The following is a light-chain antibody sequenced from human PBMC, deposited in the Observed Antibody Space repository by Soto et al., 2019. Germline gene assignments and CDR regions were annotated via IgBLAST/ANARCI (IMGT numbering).Light chain of an antibody. J-gene: IGLJ1*01. Sequence: QSALTQPASVSGSPGQSITISCTGTSSDVGGYNYVSWYQQHPGKAPKLMIYEVSNRPSGVSNRFSGSKSGNTASLTISGLQAEDEAYYYCRSYTSSTLYVFGTGTKLTVL. V-gene: IGLV2-14*01. CDR2: EVS. CDR1: SSDVGGYNY. CDR3: RSYTSSTLYV.